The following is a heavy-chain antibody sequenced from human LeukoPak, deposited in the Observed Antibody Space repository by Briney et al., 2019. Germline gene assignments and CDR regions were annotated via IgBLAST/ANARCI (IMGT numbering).Heavy chain of an antibody. D-gene: IGHD3-10*01. CDR3: ARGRRARWFGELLENYYYYYYMDV. J-gene: IGHJ6*03. Sequence: ASVKVSCKASGYTFTSCAMNWVRQAPGQGLEWMGWMNPNSGNTGYAQKFQGRVTMTRNTSISTAYMELSSLRSEDTAVYYCARGRRARWFGELLENYYYYYYMDVWGKGTTVTISS. V-gene: IGHV1-8*02. CDR2: MNPNSGNT. CDR1: GYTFTSCA.